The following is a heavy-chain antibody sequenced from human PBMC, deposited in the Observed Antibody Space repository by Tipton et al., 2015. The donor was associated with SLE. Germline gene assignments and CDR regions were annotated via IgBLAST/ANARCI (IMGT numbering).Heavy chain of an antibody. J-gene: IGHJ4*02. Sequence: SLRLSCAASGFTFSSFAMSWVRQAPGKGLEWVANIKEDGSEKYYVDSVKGRFTISRDNAKNSLYLQMNSLGAEDTAVYYCARKALTTVTFFDYWGQGTLVTVSS. CDR3: ARKALTTVTFFDY. V-gene: IGHV3-7*01. D-gene: IGHD4-17*01. CDR1: GFTFSSFA. CDR2: IKEDGSEK.